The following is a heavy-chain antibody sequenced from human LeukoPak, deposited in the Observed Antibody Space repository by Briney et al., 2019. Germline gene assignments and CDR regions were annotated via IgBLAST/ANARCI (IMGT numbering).Heavy chain of an antibody. Sequence: GSLRLSCAASGFTFSSYGMHWVRQAPGKGLEWVAVIWYDGSNKYYADSVKGRFTISRDNSKNTLYLQMNSLRAEDTAVYYCARDERKMATKGIDYWGQGTLVTVSS. CDR3: ARDERKMATKGIDY. CDR2: IWYDGSNK. D-gene: IGHD5-24*01. J-gene: IGHJ4*02. CDR1: GFTFSSYG. V-gene: IGHV3-33*01.